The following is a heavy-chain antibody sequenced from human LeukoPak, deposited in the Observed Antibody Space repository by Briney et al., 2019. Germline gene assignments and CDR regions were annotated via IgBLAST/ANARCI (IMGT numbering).Heavy chain of an antibody. CDR3: ARDLAGAGYADLGY. V-gene: IGHV4-61*01. CDR1: GGSVSSGSYY. J-gene: IGHJ4*02. D-gene: IGHD6-19*01. CDR2: IYDSGTT. Sequence: SETLSLTCSVSGGSVSSGSYYWSWIRQPPGKGLEWIGYIYDSGTTNHNPSLKSRVTISVDTSKNQFSLKLSSVTAADTAVYYCARDLAGAGYADLGYWGQGTLVTVSS.